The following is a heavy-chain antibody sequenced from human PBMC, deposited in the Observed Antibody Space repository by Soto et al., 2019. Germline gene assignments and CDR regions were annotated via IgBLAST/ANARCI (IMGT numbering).Heavy chain of an antibody. Sequence: SETLSLTCTVSCGSISSGDYYWSWIRQPPGKGLEWIGYIYYSGSTYYNPSLKSRVTISVDTSKNQFSLKLSSVTAADTAVYYCARTYSGSDGRFDPWGQGTLVTVS. V-gene: IGHV4-30-4*01. CDR2: IYYSGST. D-gene: IGHD1-26*01. CDR1: CGSISSGDYY. J-gene: IGHJ5*02. CDR3: ARTYSGSDGRFDP.